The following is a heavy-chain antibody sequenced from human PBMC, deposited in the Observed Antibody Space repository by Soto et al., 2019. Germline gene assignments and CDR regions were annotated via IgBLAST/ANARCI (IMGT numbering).Heavy chain of an antibody. CDR2: IYYSGST. J-gene: IGHJ5*02. CDR1: GGSISSGGYY. V-gene: IGHV4-31*03. D-gene: IGHD3-16*01. CDR3: ARVANGDYIAWFDP. Sequence: TLSLTCTVSGGSISSGGYYWSWIRQHPGKGLEWIGYIYYSGSTYYNPSLKSRVTISVDTSKNQFSLKLSSVTAADTAVYYCARVANGDYIAWFDPWGQGTLVTVSS.